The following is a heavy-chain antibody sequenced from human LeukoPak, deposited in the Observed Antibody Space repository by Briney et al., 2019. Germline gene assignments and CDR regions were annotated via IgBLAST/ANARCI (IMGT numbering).Heavy chain of an antibody. CDR1: GFSFSTCT. CDR2: ISSSSSYI. J-gene: IGHJ4*02. D-gene: IGHD2-2*02. Sequence: PEGSLRLSCAASGFSFSTCTMNWVRQAPGKGLEWVSSISSSSSYIYYADSVKGRFTISRDNAKNSLYLQMNSLRAEDTAVYYCARDTSCYNLWGQGTLVTVSS. V-gene: IGHV3-21*01. CDR3: ARDTSCYNL.